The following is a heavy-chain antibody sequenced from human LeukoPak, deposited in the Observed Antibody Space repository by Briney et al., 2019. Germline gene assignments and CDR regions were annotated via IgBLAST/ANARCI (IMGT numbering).Heavy chain of an antibody. D-gene: IGHD6-13*01. CDR1: GGSSNGDY. CDR2: VNHSGRA. V-gene: IGHV4-34*01. J-gene: IGHJ4*02. Sequence: PSETLSLTCAVYGGSSNGDYWTWIRQPPGKGLEWIGEVNHSGRANYNPSLKSRVTISVDSSKNQFYLNLSFVTAADSAVYYCARAPAAAGTIDYWGQGTLVTVSS. CDR3: ARAPAAAGTIDY.